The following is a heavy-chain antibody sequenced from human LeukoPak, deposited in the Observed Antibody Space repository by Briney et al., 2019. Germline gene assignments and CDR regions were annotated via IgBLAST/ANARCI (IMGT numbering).Heavy chain of an antibody. CDR2: ISYDGSNK. CDR1: GFTFSDYA. J-gene: IGHJ5*02. CDR3: AKGELWFGELSDWFDP. D-gene: IGHD3-10*01. Sequence: GGSLRLSCVVSGFTFSDYAMSWVRQAPGKGLEWVAVISYDGSNKYYADSVKGRFTISRDNSKNTLYLQMNSLRAEDTAVYYCAKGELWFGELSDWFDPWGQGTLVTVSS. V-gene: IGHV3-30*18.